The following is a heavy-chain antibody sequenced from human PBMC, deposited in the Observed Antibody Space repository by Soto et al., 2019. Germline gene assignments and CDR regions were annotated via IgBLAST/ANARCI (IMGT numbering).Heavy chain of an antibody. CDR3: ARWISGYSYGYGY. V-gene: IGHV5-10-1*01. Sequence: GESLKISCKGSGYSFTSYWISWVRQMPGKGLEWMGRIDPSDSYTNYSPSLQGHVTISADKSISTAYLQWSSLKASDTAMYYCARWISGYSYGYGYWGQGTLVTVSS. J-gene: IGHJ4*02. CDR1: GYSFTSYW. D-gene: IGHD5-18*01. CDR2: IDPSDSYT.